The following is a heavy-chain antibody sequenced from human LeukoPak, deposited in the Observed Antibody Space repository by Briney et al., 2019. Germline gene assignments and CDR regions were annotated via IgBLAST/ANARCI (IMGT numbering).Heavy chain of an antibody. Sequence: SETLSLTCTVSGGSISSYYWSWIRQPPGKGLEWIGYIYYSGSTNYNPSLKSRVTISVDTSKNQFSLKLSSVTAADTARYYCARARMVTFFDEWGQGTLVTVSS. CDR1: GGSISSYY. V-gene: IGHV4-59*01. J-gene: IGHJ4*02. D-gene: IGHD5-18*01. CDR3: ARARMVTFFDE. CDR2: IYYSGST.